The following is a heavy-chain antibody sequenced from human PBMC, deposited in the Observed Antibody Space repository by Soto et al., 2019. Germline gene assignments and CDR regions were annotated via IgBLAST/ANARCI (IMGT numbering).Heavy chain of an antibody. Sequence: QVQLQESGPGLVKPSQPLSLTCTVSGGPISSGGYYWSWIRQHPGKGLEGIGYIYYSGSTYYNPSLKSRVTISVDTSKNQFSLKLSSVTAADTAVYYCARELQYSRLFYGMDVWGQGTTVTVSS. CDR3: ARELQYSRLFYGMDV. CDR2: IYYSGST. D-gene: IGHD6-13*01. V-gene: IGHV4-31*03. CDR1: GGPISSGGYY. J-gene: IGHJ6*02.